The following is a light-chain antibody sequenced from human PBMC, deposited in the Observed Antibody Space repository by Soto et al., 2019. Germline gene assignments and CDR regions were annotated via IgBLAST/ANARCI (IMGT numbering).Light chain of an antibody. V-gene: IGKV1-5*03. CDR2: KAS. Sequence: DIQMTQSPSSLSASVGDRVTITCRASQAIATRLAWYQLKPGKAPNLLICKASSLESGVPSRFSGSGSGTQFTLTISSLQPDDSAIYYCQQYNDYPLTFGGGTKVDIK. J-gene: IGKJ4*01. CDR1: QAIATR. CDR3: QQYNDYPLT.